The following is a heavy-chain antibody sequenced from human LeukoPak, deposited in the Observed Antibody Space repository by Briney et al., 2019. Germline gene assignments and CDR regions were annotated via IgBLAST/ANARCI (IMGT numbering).Heavy chain of an antibody. CDR3: ARRASSSPNWFDP. D-gene: IGHD6-6*01. V-gene: IGHV1-2*02. J-gene: IGHJ5*02. CDR1: GYTFTGYY. Sequence: ASVTVSCKASGYTFTGYYMHWVRQAPGQGLEWMGWINPNSGGTNYAQKFQGRVTMTRGTSISTAYMELSRLRSDDTAVYYCARRASSSPNWFDPWGQGTLVTVSS. CDR2: INPNSGGT.